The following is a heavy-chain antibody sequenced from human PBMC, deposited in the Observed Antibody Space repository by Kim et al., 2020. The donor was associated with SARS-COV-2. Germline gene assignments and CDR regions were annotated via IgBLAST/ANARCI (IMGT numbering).Heavy chain of an antibody. J-gene: IGHJ4*03. Sequence: PGNSLNNSCQDAGYSFSKYWIAWVGKTPDKGLEWVGIIYPDDSDTKYTPSFQGRVIISADTSSSTAFLQWRSLQASDTAMYYCAKTSRTDLATGYF. CDR1: GYSFSKYW. V-gene: IGHV5-51*01. CDR3: AKTSRTDLATGYF. CDR2: IYPDDSDT.